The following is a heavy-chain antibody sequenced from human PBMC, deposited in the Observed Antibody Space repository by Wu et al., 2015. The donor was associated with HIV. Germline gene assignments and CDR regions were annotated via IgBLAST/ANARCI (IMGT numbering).Heavy chain of an antibody. CDR1: EGTFTNFG. V-gene: IGHV1-69*05. Sequence: QVRMVQSGAEVRKPGSTVKLSCKTSEGTFTNFGINWVRQAPGQGLEWVGGAIPVLRTTDYAQKFQGRVTITTDRTATTAYMELSSLSSEDTAVYYCAINTDAVATSLYSMGVWGQGTTVTVSS. CDR3: AINTDAVATSLYSMGV. D-gene: IGHD6-19*01. J-gene: IGHJ6*02. CDR2: AIPVLRTT.